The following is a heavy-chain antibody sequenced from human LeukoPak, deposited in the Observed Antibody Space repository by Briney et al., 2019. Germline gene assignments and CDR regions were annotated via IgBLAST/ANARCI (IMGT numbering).Heavy chain of an antibody. J-gene: IGHJ4*02. V-gene: IGHV3-21*06. Sequence: GGSLRLSCAASGFPFSDYYMNSVRQAPGKGREWVSASSSISTYIYYADSVKGRFTISRDNAENSLYLQMNGLRVEDTAVSFCARGEQKATITGLDSWGQGTLVTVSS. D-gene: IGHD5-24*01. CDR1: GFPFSDYY. CDR2: SSSISTYI. CDR3: ARGEQKATITGLDS.